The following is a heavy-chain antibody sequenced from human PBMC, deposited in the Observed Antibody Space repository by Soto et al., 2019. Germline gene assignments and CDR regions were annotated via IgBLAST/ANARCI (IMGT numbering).Heavy chain of an antibody. J-gene: IGHJ6*02. V-gene: IGHV3-53*02. CDR1: GFTVSSNY. D-gene: IGHD3-22*01. CDR3: ARDVVLKEYYYYGMDV. Sequence: EVQLVETGGGLIQPGGSLRLSCPASGFTVSSNYMSWVRQAPGKGLEWVSVIYSGGSTYYADSVKGRFTISRDNSKNTLYLQMNSLRAEDTAVYYCARDVVLKEYYYYGMDVWGQGTTVTVSS. CDR2: IYSGGST.